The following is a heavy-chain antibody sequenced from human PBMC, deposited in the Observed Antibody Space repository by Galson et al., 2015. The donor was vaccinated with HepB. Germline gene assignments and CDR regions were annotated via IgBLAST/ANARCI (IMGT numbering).Heavy chain of an antibody. CDR3: ARSIAAAGSSSNYYYYGMDV. CDR1: GFTFSSYS. D-gene: IGHD6-13*01. CDR2: ISSSDSTI. J-gene: IGHJ6*02. Sequence: SLRLSCAASGFTFSSYSMNWVRQAPGKGLEWVSYISSSDSTIYYTDSVKGRFTISRDNAKNSLYLQMNSLRAEDTAVYYCARSIAAAGSSSNYYYYGMDVWGQGTTVTVSS. V-gene: IGHV3-48*04.